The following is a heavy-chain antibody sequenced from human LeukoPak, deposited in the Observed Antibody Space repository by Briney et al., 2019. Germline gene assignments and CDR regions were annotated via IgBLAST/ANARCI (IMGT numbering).Heavy chain of an antibody. CDR3: AKESSGGWYFDY. Sequence: GGSLRLSCVASGFTFSSNVMIWVRQAPGKGLEWVSSIPASGGSTFYADSVKGRFTISRDNSKNSLYLQMNSLRAEDTAVYYCAKESSGGWYFDYWGQGTLVTVSS. CDR1: GFTFSSNV. V-gene: IGHV3-23*01. CDR2: IPASGGST. D-gene: IGHD6-19*01. J-gene: IGHJ4*02.